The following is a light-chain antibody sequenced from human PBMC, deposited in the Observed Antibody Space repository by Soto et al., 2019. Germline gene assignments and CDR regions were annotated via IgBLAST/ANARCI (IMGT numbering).Light chain of an antibody. CDR1: QSVSSN. CDR2: DAS. V-gene: IGKV3D-15*01. Sequence: EIVLTQSPATLSLSPGEGATLSCRASQSVSSNLAWYQQKPGQSPRLLIYDASNRATGIPARFSGSGSGTDFTLTISSLQSEDFAVYYCQQYNNWPPWTFGQGTKVDIK. CDR3: QQYNNWPPWT. J-gene: IGKJ1*01.